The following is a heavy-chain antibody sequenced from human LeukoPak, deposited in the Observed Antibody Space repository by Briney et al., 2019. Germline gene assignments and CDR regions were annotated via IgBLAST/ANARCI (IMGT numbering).Heavy chain of an antibody. CDR1: GYTFTDYY. CDR2: VNPNSGGT. J-gene: IGHJ4*02. Sequence: GASVKVSCKASGYTFTDYYMHWVRQAPGQGLEWMGWVNPNSGGTNYAQKFQGRVTMTRDTSISTAYMELSRLRSDDTAVYYCVREIYSSGWGPGYWGQGTLVTVSS. V-gene: IGHV1-2*02. D-gene: IGHD6-19*01. CDR3: VREIYSSGWGPGY.